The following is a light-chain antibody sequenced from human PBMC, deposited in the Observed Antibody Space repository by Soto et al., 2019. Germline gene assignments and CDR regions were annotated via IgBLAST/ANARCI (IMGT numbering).Light chain of an antibody. CDR1: SGSVSTSNY. Sequence: TVVTQEPSFSVSPGGTVTLTCGLSSGSVSTSNYPTWYQQTPGQSPRTLIYSTNTRSSGAPSRFSGSILGNKAALTITGAQADDESDYYCVLYMGSGIWVFGGGTKLTVL. CDR2: STN. J-gene: IGLJ3*02. V-gene: IGLV8-61*01. CDR3: VLYMGSGIWV.